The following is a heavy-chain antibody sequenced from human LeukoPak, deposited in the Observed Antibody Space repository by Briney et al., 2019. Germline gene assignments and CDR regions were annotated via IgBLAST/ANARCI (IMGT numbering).Heavy chain of an antibody. CDR1: GFTFSSYN. J-gene: IGHJ3*02. CDR3: ARDDISGNAFDI. CDR2: VSGTSTYI. D-gene: IGHD6-19*01. Sequence: AGSLRLSCAASGFTFSSYNMNWVRQAPGKGLEWVSSVSGTSTYIYYADSVRGRFTISRDNAKHSLYLQMNSLRAEDTAVYYCARDDISGNAFDIWGQGTLVTVSS. V-gene: IGHV3-21*01.